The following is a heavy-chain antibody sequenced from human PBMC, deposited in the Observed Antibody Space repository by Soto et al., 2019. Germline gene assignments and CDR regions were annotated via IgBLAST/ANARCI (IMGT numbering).Heavy chain of an antibody. D-gene: IGHD3-3*01. J-gene: IGHJ4*02. CDR3: ARSRYYDFWSGYYYFDY. CDR2: INPNSGGT. CDR1: GYTFTGYY. V-gene: IGHV1-2*04. Sequence: QVQLVQSGAEVKKPGASVKVSCKASGYTFTGYYMHWVRQAPGQGLEWMGWINPNSGGTNYAQKFQGCVTMTRDTSIRTAYMELSRLRSDDTAVYYCARSRYYDFWSGYYYFDYWGQGTLVTVYS.